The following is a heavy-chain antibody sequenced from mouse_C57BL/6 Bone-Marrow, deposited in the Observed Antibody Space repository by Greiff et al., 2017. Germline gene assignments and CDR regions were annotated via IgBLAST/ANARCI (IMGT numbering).Heavy chain of an antibody. J-gene: IGHJ4*01. CDR1: GFTFSSYA. V-gene: IGHV5-4*03. D-gene: IGHD2-3*01. Sequence: EVNVVESGGGLVKPGGSLKLSCAASGFTFSSYAMSWVRQTPEKRLEWVATISDGGSYTYYPDNVKGRFTISRDNAKNNLYLQMSHLKSEDTAMYYCARLPDGYYEEYYYAMDYWGQGTSVTVSS. CDR2: ISDGGSYT. CDR3: ARLPDGYYEEYYYAMDY.